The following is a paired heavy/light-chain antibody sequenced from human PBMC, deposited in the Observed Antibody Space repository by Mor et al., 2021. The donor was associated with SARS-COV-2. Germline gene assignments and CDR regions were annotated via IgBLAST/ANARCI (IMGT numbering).Light chain of an antibody. V-gene: IGKV3-20*01. Sequence: EIVLTQSPGTLSLSPGERVTLFCRASQSVRSSYLAWYQQKPGQAPRLLMYGASSRATGIPDRFSGSGSGTDFTLTISRLEPEDFAVYYCQQYGSSQVSFGGGTKVQIK. J-gene: IGKJ4*01. CDR2: GAS. CDR3: QQYGSSQVS. CDR1: QSVRSSY.
Heavy chain of an antibody. CDR3: AKDRRDGNIFDAFDI. V-gene: IGHV3-23*01. J-gene: IGHJ3*02. CDR1: GFTFSSYA. CDR2: ISNSAGTT. Sequence: EVQLLESGGDLVQPGGSLRLSCAASGFTFSSYAMNWVRQAPGKGLEWVSTISNSAGTTYYADSVKGRFTISRDNFKNTLYLQMNSLRAEDTALYYCAKDRRDGNIFDAFDIWGQGTMVTVSS.